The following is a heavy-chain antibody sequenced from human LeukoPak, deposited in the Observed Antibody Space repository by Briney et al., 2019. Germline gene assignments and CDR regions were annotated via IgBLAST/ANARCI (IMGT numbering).Heavy chain of an antibody. J-gene: IGHJ4*02. V-gene: IGHV3-23*01. CDR2: ISGSGGST. CDR3: AKRAVESTAFGVVIKGSLYYFDY. D-gene: IGHD3-3*01. CDR1: GFTFSSYA. Sequence: GGSPRLSCAASGFTFSSYAMSWVRQAPGKGLEWVSAISGSGGSTYYADSVKGRFTISRDNSKNTLYLQMNSLRAEDTAVYYCAKRAVESTAFGVVIKGSLYYFDYWGQGTLVTVSS.